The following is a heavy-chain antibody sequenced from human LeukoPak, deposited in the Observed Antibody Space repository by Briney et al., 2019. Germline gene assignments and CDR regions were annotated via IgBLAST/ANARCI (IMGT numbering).Heavy chain of an antibody. D-gene: IGHD6-19*01. CDR3: ARRGIVVSGYLEFYFDS. CDR2: ISASGGSS. Sequence: GGSLRLSCAASGLIFTSYAMSWVRQAPGKGLEWVSVISASGGSSYYANSVKGRFTISRDNSKNMLYLQMNSLRAEDTAVYYCARRGIVVSGYLEFYFDSWGQGTLVTVSS. V-gene: IGHV3-23*01. J-gene: IGHJ4*02. CDR1: GLIFTSYA.